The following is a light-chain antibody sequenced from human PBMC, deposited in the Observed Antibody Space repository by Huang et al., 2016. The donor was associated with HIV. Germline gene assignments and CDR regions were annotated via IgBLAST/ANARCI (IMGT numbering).Light chain of an antibody. CDR1: QRLVHDNGYSY. CDR3: MQSLQSLT. V-gene: IGKV2-28*01. CDR2: MAS. J-gene: IGKJ4*01. Sequence: DIVMTQSPLSLPVTPGEPASISCRSSQRLVHDNGYSYLDWYLQKPGQSPQVLIYMASVRAPGIPDRFSGGGSCTNFTLESNRVDAEDVGTYYCMQSLQSLTFGGGTRLEIK.